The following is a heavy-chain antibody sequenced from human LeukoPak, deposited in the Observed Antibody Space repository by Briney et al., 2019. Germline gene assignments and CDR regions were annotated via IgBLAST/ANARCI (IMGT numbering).Heavy chain of an antibody. Sequence: PSXXLSLTCSVSGDSISRSDSYWDWIRQPPGKGLEWIGTIYYSGRTYYSPSLNSRITMSVDTSNNQFSLTLRSVTAADTAVYYCARRRYYDGSGYLEWGRGTLLSVSS. CDR1: GDSISRSDSY. D-gene: IGHD3-22*01. CDR3: ARRRYYDGSGYLE. CDR2: IYYSGRT. V-gene: IGHV4-39*01. J-gene: IGHJ1*01.